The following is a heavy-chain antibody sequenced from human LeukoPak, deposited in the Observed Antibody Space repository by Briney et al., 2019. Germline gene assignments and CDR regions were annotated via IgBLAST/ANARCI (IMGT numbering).Heavy chain of an antibody. J-gene: IGHJ4*02. Sequence: SQTLSLTCTVSGGSISSGSYYWSWIRQPAGKGLEWIGRIYTSGSTNYNPSPKSRVTISEDTSKNQFSLKLSSVTAADTAVYYCARSSRDGYNYSPFDYWGQGTLVTVSS. D-gene: IGHD5-24*01. CDR3: ARSSRDGYNYSPFDY. CDR2: IYTSGST. CDR1: GGSISSGSYY. V-gene: IGHV4-61*02.